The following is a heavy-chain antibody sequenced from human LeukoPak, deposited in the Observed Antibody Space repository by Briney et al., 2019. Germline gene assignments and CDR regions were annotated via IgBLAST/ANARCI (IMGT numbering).Heavy chain of an antibody. CDR1: GYTFTSYD. CDR2: MNPNSGTT. D-gene: IGHD2-8*02. Sequence: ASVKVSCKASGYTFTSYDMNWVRQATGQGLEWMGWMNPNSGTTGYAQKFQGRVTMTRNTSISTAYMGLSSLRSEDTAVYYCARRTGYYNYMDVWGKGTTVTVSS. J-gene: IGHJ6*03. V-gene: IGHV1-8*01. CDR3: ARRTGYYNYMDV.